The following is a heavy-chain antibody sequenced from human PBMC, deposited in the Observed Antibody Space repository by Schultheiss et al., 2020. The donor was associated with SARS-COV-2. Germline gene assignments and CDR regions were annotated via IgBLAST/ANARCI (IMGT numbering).Heavy chain of an antibody. D-gene: IGHD2/OR15-2a*01. CDR1: GYTFTGYY. J-gene: IGHJ3*02. CDR3: ARTISEYDTFDI. Sequence: ASVKVSCKASGYTFTGYYMHWVRQAPGQGLEWMGRINPNSGGTDYAQKFQGRVTMTRDTSITTAYMELSRLRSDDTADDTAVYYCARTISEYDTFDIWGQGTEVTVSS. CDR2: INPNSGGT. V-gene: IGHV1-2*06.